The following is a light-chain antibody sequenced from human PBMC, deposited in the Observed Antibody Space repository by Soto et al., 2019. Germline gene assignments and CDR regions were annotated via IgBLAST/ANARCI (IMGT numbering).Light chain of an antibody. V-gene: IGKV3D-20*02. J-gene: IGKJ5*01. CDR2: GAS. CDR1: QSVSASY. CDR3: HQRSSRSPIT. Sequence: IVLTQSPGTLSLSPGERATLSCRSSQSVSASYLAWYQQSPGQAPRLLIYGASNRATGIPDRFSGGRSGTAFTLATGSLQHPDFAAYYYHQRSSRSPITFGQGTRVEIK.